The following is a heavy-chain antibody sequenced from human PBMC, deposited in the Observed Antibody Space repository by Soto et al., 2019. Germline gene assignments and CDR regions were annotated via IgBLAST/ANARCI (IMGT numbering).Heavy chain of an antibody. CDR1: GGSISSSSYY. D-gene: IGHD3-10*01. CDR2: IYYSGST. Sequence: QLQLQESGPGLVKPSETLSLTCTVSGGSISSSSYYWGWIRQPPGKGLEWIGSIYYSGSTYYNPSLKSRVTISVDTSKNQFSLKLSSVTAADTAVYYCARHRGVGGSGSPLPNYYYGMDVWGQGTTVTVSS. V-gene: IGHV4-39*01. CDR3: ARHRGVGGSGSPLPNYYYGMDV. J-gene: IGHJ6*02.